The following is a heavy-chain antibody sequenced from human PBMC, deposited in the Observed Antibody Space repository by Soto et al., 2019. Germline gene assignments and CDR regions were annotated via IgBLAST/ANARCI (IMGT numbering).Heavy chain of an antibody. Sequence: WGSLRLSCAASGVTFSRYSMSWFRQSPGKGLEWVSSISSTTNYIYYGDSMKGRFTISRDNAKNSLYLEMNSLRAEDTAVYYCARESEDLTSNFDYWGQGTLVTVSS. CDR1: GVTFSRYS. CDR3: ARESEDLTSNFDY. V-gene: IGHV3-21*06. CDR2: ISSTTNYI. J-gene: IGHJ4*02.